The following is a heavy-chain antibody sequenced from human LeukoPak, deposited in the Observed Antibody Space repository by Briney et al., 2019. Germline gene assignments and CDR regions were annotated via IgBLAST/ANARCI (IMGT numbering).Heavy chain of an antibody. CDR2: IYYSGST. CDR1: GGSISSYY. Sequence: SETLSLTCTVSGGSISSYYWSWIRQPPGKGLEWNGYIYYSGSTNYNPSLKSRVTISVDTSKNQFSLKLSSVTAADTAVYYCARVGSSGYYYRYYFDYWGQGTLVTVSS. D-gene: IGHD3-22*01. V-gene: IGHV4-59*01. CDR3: ARVGSSGYYYRYYFDY. J-gene: IGHJ4*02.